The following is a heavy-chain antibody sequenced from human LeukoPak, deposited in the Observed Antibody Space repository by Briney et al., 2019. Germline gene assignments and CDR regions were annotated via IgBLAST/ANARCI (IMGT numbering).Heavy chain of an antibody. CDR1: GGSISSTSYY. CDR3: VRVNHYDSTGYEANWFDP. D-gene: IGHD3-22*01. Sequence: PSETLSLTCTVSGGSISSTSYYWGWIRQPPGKGLEWIGTTMYYSGSTYYNPSLKSRVTISVDTSKNQFSLKLSSVTAADTAVYYCVRVNHYDSTGYEANWFDPWGQGTPVTVSS. CDR2: MYYSGST. J-gene: IGHJ5*02. V-gene: IGHV4-39*01.